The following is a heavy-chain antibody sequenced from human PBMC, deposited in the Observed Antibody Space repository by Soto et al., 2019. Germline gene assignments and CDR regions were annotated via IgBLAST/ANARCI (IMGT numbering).Heavy chain of an antibody. V-gene: IGHV3-21*01. Sequence: DVQLVESGGGLVQPGGSLRLSCATSGFTFSFYTMTWVRQAPGKGLEWVSSISSGGRYIYYADSVKGRFTISRDNDEKSLFLQMNSLTGEDTALYFSARDSPGVPTSDSGGTIFGGQGTLVTVSS. D-gene: IGHD3-16*01. CDR3: ARDSPGVPTSDSGGTIF. J-gene: IGHJ4*02. CDR1: GFTFSFYT. CDR2: ISSGGRYI.